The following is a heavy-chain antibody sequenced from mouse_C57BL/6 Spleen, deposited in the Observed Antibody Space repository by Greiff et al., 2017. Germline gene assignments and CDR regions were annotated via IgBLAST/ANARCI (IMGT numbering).Heavy chain of an antibody. J-gene: IGHJ3*01. Sequence: VQLQQSGAELMKPGASVKLSCKATGCTFTGYWIEWVKQRPGHGLEWIGEILPGSGSTNYNEEFKGKATVTADTSSNTAYMQLSSLTTEDSAIYYWARGRDTYWGQGTLVTVSA. V-gene: IGHV1-9*01. CDR2: ILPGSGST. D-gene: IGHD3-3*01. CDR1: GCTFTGYW. CDR3: ARGRDTY.